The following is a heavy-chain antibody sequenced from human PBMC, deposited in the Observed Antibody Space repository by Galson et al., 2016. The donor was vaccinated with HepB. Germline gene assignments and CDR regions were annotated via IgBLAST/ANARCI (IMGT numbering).Heavy chain of an antibody. CDR2: IYHSGIT. CDR3: TRRSNDFWSNSYSNNYFDP. J-gene: IGHJ5*02. D-gene: IGHD3-3*01. V-gene: IGHV4-4*02. Sequence: SETLSLTCAVSGGSINSSNWCSWVRQPPGKGLEWIGEIYHSGITNYNPSLKSRVTISVDKSKNQFSLKLTSVTAADTAVYYCTRRSNDFWSNSYSNNYFDPWGQGTLVTVSS. CDR1: GGSINSSNW.